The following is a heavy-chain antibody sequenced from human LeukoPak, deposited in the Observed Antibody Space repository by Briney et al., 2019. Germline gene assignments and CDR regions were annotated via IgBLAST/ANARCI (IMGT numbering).Heavy chain of an antibody. D-gene: IGHD6-13*01. V-gene: IGHV5-51*01. CDR2: IYPGDSDT. J-gene: IGHJ4*02. CDR1: GSSFTSYW. Sequence: GESLKISCKGSGSSFTSYWIGWVRPLPGKGLEWMGIIYPGDSDTRYSPSFQGQVTISADKSISTAYLRWSSLKTSDTAMYYCARCSSSSSPYFDYWGQGTLVTVSS. CDR3: ARCSSSSSPYFDY.